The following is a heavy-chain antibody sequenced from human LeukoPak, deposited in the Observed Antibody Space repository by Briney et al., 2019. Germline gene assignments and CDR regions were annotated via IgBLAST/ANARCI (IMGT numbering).Heavy chain of an antibody. D-gene: IGHD5-24*01. CDR3: AKDLDGYNVLFDY. CDR2: ISGSGGST. CDR1: GFTFSSYA. V-gene: IGHV3-23*01. Sequence: GGSLRLSCAASGFTFSSYAMSWVRQAPGKGLEWASAISGSGGSTYYADSVKGRFTISRDNSKNTLYLQMNSLRAEDTAVYYCAKDLDGYNVLFDYWGQGTLVTVSS. J-gene: IGHJ4*02.